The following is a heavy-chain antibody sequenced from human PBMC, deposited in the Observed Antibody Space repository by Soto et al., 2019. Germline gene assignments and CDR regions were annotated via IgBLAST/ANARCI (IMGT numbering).Heavy chain of an antibody. V-gene: IGHV1-58*01. CDR2: IVVGSGIT. CDR3: ASPRELSYSYFYFFTLDV. Sequence: ASVKVSCKASGFTLTDSAVQWVRQARGQRLEWIGWIVVGSGITNYAQKFQERVTITWDLSTSTAYMELTGLSSDDTAVYYGASPRELSYSYFYFFTLDVWGQGTTVTVSS. J-gene: IGHJ6*02. CDR1: GFTLTDSA. D-gene: IGHD2-21*01.